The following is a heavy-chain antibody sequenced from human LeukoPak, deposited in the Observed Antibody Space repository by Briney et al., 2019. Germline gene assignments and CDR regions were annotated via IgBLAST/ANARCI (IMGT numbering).Heavy chain of an antibody. J-gene: IGHJ4*02. CDR3: ARGSDSSGYYVLDY. CDR2: IIPIFGTA. CDR1: GGTFSRHT. D-gene: IGHD3-22*01. V-gene: IGHV1-69*13. Sequence: SVKVSCKASGGTFSRHTISWVRQAPGQGLEWMGGIIPIFGTANYAQKFQGRVTITADGSTSTAYMELSSLRSEDTAVYYCARGSDSSGYYVLDYWGQGTLVTVSS.